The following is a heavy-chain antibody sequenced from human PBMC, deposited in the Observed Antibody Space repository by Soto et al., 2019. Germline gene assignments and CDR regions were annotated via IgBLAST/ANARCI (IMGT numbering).Heavy chain of an antibody. Sequence: QVQLVQSGAEVKKPGASVKVSCKASGYTFTSYDINWVRQATGQGLEWMGWMNPNSGNTGYAQKFQGRVTMTRDTSISTAYRELSSLRSEXTXXXXXXXXXXXXXXXXXDYWGQGTLVTVSS. CDR2: MNPNSGNT. J-gene: IGHJ4*02. CDR1: GYTFTSYD. CDR3: XXXXXXXXXXXXDY. V-gene: IGHV1-8*01.